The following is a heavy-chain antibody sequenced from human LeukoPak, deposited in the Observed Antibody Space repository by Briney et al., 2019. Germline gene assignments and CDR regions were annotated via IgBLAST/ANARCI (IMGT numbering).Heavy chain of an antibody. CDR1: GYTFTTYY. CDR2: IIPIFGTA. V-gene: IGHV1-69*13. D-gene: IGHD1-26*01. Sequence: AASVKVSCKASGYTFTTYYMHWVRQAPGQGLEWMGGIIPIFGTANYAQKFQGRVTITADESTSTAYMELSSLRSEDTAVYYCARGLQVGATARMSVAFDIWGQGTMVTVSS. CDR3: ARGLQVGATARMSVAFDI. J-gene: IGHJ3*02.